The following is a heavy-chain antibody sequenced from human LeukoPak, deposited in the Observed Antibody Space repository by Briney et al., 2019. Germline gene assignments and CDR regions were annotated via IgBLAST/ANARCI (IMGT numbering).Heavy chain of an antibody. CDR2: IYTSGST. D-gene: IGHD3-10*01. V-gene: IGHV4-61*02. CDR3: ARGYGSGSYVFDAFDI. CDR1: GGSISSGGYY. Sequence: SQTLSLTCTVSGGSISSGGYYWSWIRQPAGKGLEWIGRIYTSGSTNYNPSLKSRVTISVDTSKNQFSLKLSSVTAAGTAVYYCARGYGSGSYVFDAFDIWGQGTMVTVSS. J-gene: IGHJ3*02.